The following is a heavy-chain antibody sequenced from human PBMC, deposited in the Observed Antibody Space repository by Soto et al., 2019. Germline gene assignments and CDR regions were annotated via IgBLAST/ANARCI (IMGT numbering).Heavy chain of an antibody. CDR1: GVSITSYF. CDR3: ASSKMGLISVLET. D-gene: IGHD3-10*01. J-gene: IGHJ5*02. CDR2: IPYSGGP. V-gene: IGHV4-59*01. Sequence: PSETLSLTCTVSGVSITSYFWSWVRQPPGKGLEWIGYIPYSGGPTYNPSLKSRVTISIDTSKKQFSLKMTSVTAADTAVYYCASSKMGLISVLETWGQGTLVTVSS.